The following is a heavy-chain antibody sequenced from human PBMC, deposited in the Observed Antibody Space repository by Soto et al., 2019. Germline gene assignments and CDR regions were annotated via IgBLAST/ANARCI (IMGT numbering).Heavy chain of an antibody. CDR3: ASPYGGNSHDYYGMDV. CDR2: IIPIFGTA. CDR1: GGTFSSYA. J-gene: IGHJ6*02. D-gene: IGHD4-17*01. V-gene: IGHV1-69*06. Sequence: KVSCKASGGTFSSYAISWVRQAPGQGLEWMGGIIPIFGTANYAQKFQGRVTITADKSTSTVYMELSSLRSEDTAVYYCASPYGGNSHDYYGMDVWGQGTTVTVSS.